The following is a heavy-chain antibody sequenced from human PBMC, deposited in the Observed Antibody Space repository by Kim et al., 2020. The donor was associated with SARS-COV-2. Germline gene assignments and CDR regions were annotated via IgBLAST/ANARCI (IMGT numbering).Heavy chain of an antibody. V-gene: IGHV4-31*11. J-gene: IGHJ3*01. CDR1: GGSISSRRYH. Sequence: SETLSLTCAVSGGSISSRRYHWSWIRQRPGQGLDWIGCVRYNGITYHNPSLQSRVSISIDTSRKQFYLTLRSVTAADSADFYCVRYV. CDR2: VRYNGIT. CDR3: VRYV.